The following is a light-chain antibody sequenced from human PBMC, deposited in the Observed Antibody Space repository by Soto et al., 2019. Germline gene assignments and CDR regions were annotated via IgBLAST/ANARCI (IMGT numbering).Light chain of an antibody. CDR1: RDIDNY. Sequence: IQMTQSPSSLSASVGDRVTITCQASRDIDNYLNWYQQKQGNAPNLLIYDASNLETGVALRFSGSRSGTHFTLTISSLQPEDIGTYYCHQYDNRPFTFGEGTKVDI. CDR3: HQYDNRPFT. CDR2: DAS. V-gene: IGKV1-33*01. J-gene: IGKJ2*01.